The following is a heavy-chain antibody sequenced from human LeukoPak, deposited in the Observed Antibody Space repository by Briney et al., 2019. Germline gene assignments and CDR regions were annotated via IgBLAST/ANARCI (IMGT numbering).Heavy chain of an antibody. V-gene: IGHV3-23*01. CDR3: AKTPLNYYDSSGSMGYFDY. CDR1: GFTFSSYT. CDR2: ITTSDGNT. D-gene: IGHD3-22*01. Sequence: GGSLRLSCAASGFTFSSYTMSWVRQAPGKGLEWVSTITTSDGNTYYADSVKGRFTISRDNSKNTLYLQMNSLRAEDTAVYYCAKTPLNYYDSSGSMGYFDYWGQGTLVTVSS. J-gene: IGHJ4*02.